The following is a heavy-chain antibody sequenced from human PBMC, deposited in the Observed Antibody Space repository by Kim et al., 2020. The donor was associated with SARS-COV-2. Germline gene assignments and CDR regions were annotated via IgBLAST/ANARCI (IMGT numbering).Heavy chain of an antibody. J-gene: IGHJ6*02. CDR3: ARDEQVYDWYQNYYYYGMDV. CDR1: GGTFSSYA. V-gene: IGHV1-69*13. CDR2: IIPIFGTA. D-gene: IGHD3-3*01. Sequence: SVKVSCKASGGTFSSYAISWVRQALGQGLEWMGGIIPIFGTANYAQKFQGRVTITADESTSTAYMELSSLRSEDTAVYYCARDEQVYDWYQNYYYYGMDVWGQGTTVTVSS.